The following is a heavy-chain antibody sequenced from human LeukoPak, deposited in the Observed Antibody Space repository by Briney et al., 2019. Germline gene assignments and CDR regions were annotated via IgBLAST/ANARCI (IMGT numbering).Heavy chain of an antibody. J-gene: IGHJ4*02. CDR2: INPNSGGT. Sequence: ASVKVSCKASGYTFTGYYMHWVRQAPGQGLEWMGWINPNSGGTNYAQKFQGRVTMTRDTSISTAYMELSRLRSDDTAVYYCARDSPIVVVPAATSIFDYWGQGTLVTVSS. CDR1: GYTFTGYY. D-gene: IGHD2-2*01. CDR3: ARDSPIVVVPAATSIFDY. V-gene: IGHV1-2*02.